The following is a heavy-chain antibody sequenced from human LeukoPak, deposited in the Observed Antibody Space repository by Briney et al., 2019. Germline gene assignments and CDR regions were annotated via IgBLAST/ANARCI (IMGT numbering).Heavy chain of an antibody. D-gene: IGHD5-12*01. CDR1: GSSISSYY. V-gene: IGHV4-59*01. Sequence: SETLSLXCTVSGSSISSYYWSWIRQPPGKGLEWIGYIYYSGSTNYNPSLKSRVTISVDTSKNQFSLKLSSVTAADTAVYYCARTRGDYYYYMDVWGKGTTVTVSS. CDR2: IYYSGST. J-gene: IGHJ6*03. CDR3: ARTRGDYYYYMDV.